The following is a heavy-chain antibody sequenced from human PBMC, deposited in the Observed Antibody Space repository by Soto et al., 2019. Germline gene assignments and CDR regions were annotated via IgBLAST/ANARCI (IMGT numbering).Heavy chain of an antibody. J-gene: IGHJ4*02. Sequence: GGSLRLSCAASGFTFSSYGMHWVRQAPGKGLEWVAAISYDGSNKYYADSVKGRFTISRDNSKNTLYLQMNSLRAEDTAVYYCAKEGWVGYCSGGSCRGYFDYWGQGTLVTVSS. D-gene: IGHD2-15*01. V-gene: IGHV3-30*18. CDR1: GFTFSSYG. CDR2: ISYDGSNK. CDR3: AKEGWVGYCSGGSCRGYFDY.